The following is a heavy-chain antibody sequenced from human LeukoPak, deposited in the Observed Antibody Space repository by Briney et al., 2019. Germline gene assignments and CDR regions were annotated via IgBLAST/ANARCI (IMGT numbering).Heavy chain of an antibody. V-gene: IGHV3-9*01. Sequence: GRSLRLSCAASGFTFDDYAMHWVRQVPGKGLEWVSGISWNSVGIGYADSLKGRFTISRDNSKNTLYLQMNSLRAEDTAVYYCAKDVNVGSTRPFDYWGQGTLVTVSS. CDR1: GFTFDDYA. CDR2: ISWNSVGI. D-gene: IGHD3-10*01. J-gene: IGHJ4*02. CDR3: AKDVNVGSTRPFDY.